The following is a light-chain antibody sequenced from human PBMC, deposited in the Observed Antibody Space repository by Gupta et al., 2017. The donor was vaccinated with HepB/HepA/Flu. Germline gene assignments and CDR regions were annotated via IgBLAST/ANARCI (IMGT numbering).Light chain of an antibody. V-gene: IGKV3-20*01. CDR1: QSVSDNY. CDR3: QQDGVSPRT. J-gene: IGKJ1*01. CDR2: AAS. Sequence: VLTQSPGTLSLSPRERANLSCRARQSVSDNYLAWYQQTPGQAPRLLIYAASSRATSIPDRFSGSGSGTDFTLTISRLEPEDFAVYCCQQDGVSPRTFGQGTTVEIK.